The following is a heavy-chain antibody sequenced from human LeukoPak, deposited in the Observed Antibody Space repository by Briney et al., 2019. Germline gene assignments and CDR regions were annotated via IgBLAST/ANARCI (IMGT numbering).Heavy chain of an antibody. V-gene: IGHV4-39*07. D-gene: IGHD3-10*01. CDR3: AGEYYYGSGSYDY. CDR1: GVSISSSSYY. Sequence: PSETLSLTCNVSGVSISSSSYYWGWVRQPPGKELEWIGSIYYSGSTYYNPSLKSRVTISVDTSKNQFSLKLSSVTAADTAVYYCAGEYYYGSGSYDYWGQGTLVTVSS. J-gene: IGHJ4*02. CDR2: IYYSGST.